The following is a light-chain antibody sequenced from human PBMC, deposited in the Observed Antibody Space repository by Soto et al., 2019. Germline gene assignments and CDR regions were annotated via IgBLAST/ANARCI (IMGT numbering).Light chain of an antibody. CDR3: SSYRSYSTTLVV. V-gene: IGLV2-14*01. Sequence: QSVLTQPASVSGSPGQSITIPCTGTSSDVGGYIYVSWYQHHPGRAPKLLIYEVTNRPSGVSSRLSGSRSGNTASLTISGLQAEDEADYYCSSYRSYSTTLVVFGTGTKVTVL. CDR2: EVT. CDR1: SSDVGGYIY. J-gene: IGLJ1*01.